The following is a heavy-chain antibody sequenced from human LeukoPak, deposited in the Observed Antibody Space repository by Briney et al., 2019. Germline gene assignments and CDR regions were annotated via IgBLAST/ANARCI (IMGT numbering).Heavy chain of an antibody. V-gene: IGHV1-8*01. Sequence: ASVKVSCKASGYTFTSYDINWVRQATGQGLEWMGWMNPNSGNTGYAQNFQGRVTITRDTSISTAYMELNSLRSEDTAVYYCARRVHYYDTSGYSYYFDYWGQGTLVTVSS. CDR2: MNPNSGNT. D-gene: IGHD3-22*01. CDR3: ARRVHYYDTSGYSYYFDY. J-gene: IGHJ4*02. CDR1: GYTFTSYD.